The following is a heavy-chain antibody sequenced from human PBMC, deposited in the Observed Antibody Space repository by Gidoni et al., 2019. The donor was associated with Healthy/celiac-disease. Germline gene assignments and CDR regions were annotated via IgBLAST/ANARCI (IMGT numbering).Heavy chain of an antibody. D-gene: IGHD6-13*01. CDR1: GFTFSSYA. V-gene: IGHV3-23*01. J-gene: IGHJ5*02. CDR3: AKDYAAAAGIWNWFDP. CDR2: ISGSGGST. Sequence: LESGGGLVQPGGSLRLSCAASGFTFSSYAMSWVRQAPGKGLEWVSAISGSGGSTYYADSVKGRFTISRDNSKNTLYLQMNSLRAEDTAVYYCAKDYAAAAGIWNWFDPWGQGTLVTVSS.